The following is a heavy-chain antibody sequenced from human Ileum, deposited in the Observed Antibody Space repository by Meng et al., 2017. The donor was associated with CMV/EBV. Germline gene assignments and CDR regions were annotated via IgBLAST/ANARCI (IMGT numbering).Heavy chain of an antibody. V-gene: IGHV4-39*07. Sequence: SETLSLTCTVSGGSISSSSHYWGWIRQPPGKGLEWIGSIYSSGHTYFNPSLKSRVSISVDMSENQFSLNLTSVTAADTAVHYCARMSLFWYFDLWGRGALVNVSS. J-gene: IGHJ2*01. CDR1: GGSISSSSHY. CDR3: ARMSLFWYFDL. CDR2: IYSSGHT.